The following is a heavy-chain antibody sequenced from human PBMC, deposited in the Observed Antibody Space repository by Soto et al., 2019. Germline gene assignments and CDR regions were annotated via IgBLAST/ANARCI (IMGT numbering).Heavy chain of an antibody. J-gene: IGHJ6*02. Sequence: SETQSLTCTVSGGSIRSSSCHWGWIRQPPGKGLEWIASIKYSGFTRYNPSLKSRVIISMDSSKNQFSLNLTSVTAADTAVYYCATQGFGVLHGLVDVWGQGTTVTVSS. CDR1: GGSIRSSSCH. CDR3: ATQGFGVLHGLVDV. V-gene: IGHV4-39*07. CDR2: IKYSGFT. D-gene: IGHD3-10*01.